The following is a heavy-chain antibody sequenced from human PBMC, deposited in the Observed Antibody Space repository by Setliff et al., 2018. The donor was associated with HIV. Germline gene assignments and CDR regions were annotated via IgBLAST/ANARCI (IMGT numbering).Heavy chain of an antibody. V-gene: IGHV1-8*01. D-gene: IGHD3-3*01. CDR1: GHTFTNYD. Sequence: GASVKVSCKPSGHTFTNYDLHWMRRATGQRLEWMGWMNPNSGVSGYALKYHDRVTMTRDTSATTAYMELSSLRSDDMGLYYCARGSTYYNFCTSPPPIDYWGQGTLVTVSS. J-gene: IGHJ4*02. CDR3: ARGSTYYNFCTSPPPIDY. CDR2: MNPNSGVS.